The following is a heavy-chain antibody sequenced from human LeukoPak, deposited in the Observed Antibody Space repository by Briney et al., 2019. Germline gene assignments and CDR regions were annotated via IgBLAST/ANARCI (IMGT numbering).Heavy chain of an antibody. Sequence: SETLSLTCTVSGGSISSSSYYWGWIRQPPGKGLEWIGSIYYSGSTYYNPSLKSRVTISVDTSKNQFSLKLSSVTAADTAVYYCAGHPLNYYDSSGHDAFDIWGQGTMVTVSS. V-gene: IGHV4-39*01. CDR3: AGHPLNYYDSSGHDAFDI. D-gene: IGHD3-22*01. CDR1: GGSISSSSYY. J-gene: IGHJ3*02. CDR2: IYYSGST.